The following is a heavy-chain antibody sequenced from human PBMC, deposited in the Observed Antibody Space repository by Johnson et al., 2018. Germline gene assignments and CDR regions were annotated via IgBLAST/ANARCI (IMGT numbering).Heavy chain of an antibody. CDR2: IKSKLDGGTT. J-gene: IGHJ3*02. CDR3: TTESRRQVYYDSRGFDAFDI. D-gene: IGHD3-22*01. Sequence: VQLVQSGGGLVQPGGSLRLSCAASGFIFSNAWMNWVRQAPGKGLEWVGRIKSKLDGGTTDYAAPVKGRFTISRADSKNTLYLQMNSLKTEDTAGCYCTTESRRQVYYDSRGFDAFDIGGQGTMVTVSS. V-gene: IGHV3-15*07. CDR1: GFIFSNAW.